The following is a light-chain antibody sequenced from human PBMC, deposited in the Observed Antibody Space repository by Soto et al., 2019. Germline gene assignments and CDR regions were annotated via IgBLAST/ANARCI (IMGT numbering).Light chain of an antibody. V-gene: IGLV2-14*01. CDR1: SSDVGGYNY. J-gene: IGLJ2*01. CDR3: SSYTSSSTVV. CDR2: DVT. Sequence: QSVLTQPASVSGSPGQSITISCTGTSSDVGGYNYVSWYQQYPGKAPKLMIYDVTNRPSGVSNRFSGSKSGYTASLTISGLQAEDEADYYCSSYTSSSTVVFGGGTKVTVL.